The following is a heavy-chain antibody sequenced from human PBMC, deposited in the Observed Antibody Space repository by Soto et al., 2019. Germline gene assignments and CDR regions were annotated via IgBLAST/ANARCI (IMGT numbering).Heavy chain of an antibody. CDR1: GYIFTGYY. Sequence: ASVKVSCKASGYIFTGYYIHWVRQAPGQGLEWMGWINPDSGATNYAQKFQGWVTMTRDTSISTAYMELSRLRSDGMAVYYCARAIVPTGTTFYYWGQGTLVTVSS. J-gene: IGHJ4*02. D-gene: IGHD1-1*01. CDR3: ARAIVPTGTTFYY. V-gene: IGHV1-2*04. CDR2: INPDSGAT.